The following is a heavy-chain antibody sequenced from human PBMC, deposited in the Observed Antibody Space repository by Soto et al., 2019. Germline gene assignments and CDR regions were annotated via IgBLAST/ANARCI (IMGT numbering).Heavy chain of an antibody. D-gene: IGHD3-3*01. CDR2: IYSSGNT. V-gene: IGHV4-4*07. Sequence: QVHLQESGPGLVKPSETLSLTCSVSGGTISGYYWTWIRQPAGKGLEWIGRIYSSGNTKYNPSLQSPDTMSLETSNNQCSLRLTSVTAADTAVYYCARGQRFSDRFDPWGQGTLVTISS. CDR1: GGTISGYY. CDR3: ARGQRFSDRFDP. J-gene: IGHJ5*02.